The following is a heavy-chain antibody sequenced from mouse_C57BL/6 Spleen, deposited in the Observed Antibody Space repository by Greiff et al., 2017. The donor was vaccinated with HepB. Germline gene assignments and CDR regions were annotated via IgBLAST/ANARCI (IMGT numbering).Heavy chain of an antibody. J-gene: IGHJ2*01. Sequence: VQLQQPGAELVKPGASVKLSCKASGYTFTSYWMHWVKQRPGQGLEWIGMIHPNSGSTNYNEKFKSKATLTVDKSSSTAYMQRSSLTSEDSAVYYCARSTMVRRYFDYWGQGTTLTVSS. V-gene: IGHV1-64*01. D-gene: IGHD2-1*01. CDR2: IHPNSGST. CDR1: GYTFTSYW. CDR3: ARSTMVRRYFDY.